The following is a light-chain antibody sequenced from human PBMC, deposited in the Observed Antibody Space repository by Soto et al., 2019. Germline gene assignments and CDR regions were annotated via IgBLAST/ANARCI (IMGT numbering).Light chain of an antibody. Sequence: QSALTQPASVSGSPGQSITISCTGTSSDVGTYNYVSWYQQYPAKAPKLMIYNVSNRPSGVSNRFSGSKSGNTASLTISGLQAYFFADSACYEYSTLSLYV. CDR1: SSDVGTYNY. V-gene: IGLV2-14*01. CDR2: NVS. J-gene: IGLJ1*01. CDR3: YEYSTLSLYV.